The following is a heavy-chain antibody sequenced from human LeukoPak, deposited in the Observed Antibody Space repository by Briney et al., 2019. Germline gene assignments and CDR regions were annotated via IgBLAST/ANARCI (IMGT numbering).Heavy chain of an antibody. D-gene: IGHD5-12*01. Sequence: PGGSLRLSCSASGFTFSGDYMSWVRQAPGKWLECVAKIEPDGSQSYYADSVRGRFTISRDNSKNSLYLHLNSLRADDTAVYYCVTEIWWRFDHWGQGSLVTVSS. CDR1: GFTFSGDY. J-gene: IGHJ4*02. V-gene: IGHV3-7*01. CDR2: IEPDGSQS. CDR3: VTEIWWRFDH.